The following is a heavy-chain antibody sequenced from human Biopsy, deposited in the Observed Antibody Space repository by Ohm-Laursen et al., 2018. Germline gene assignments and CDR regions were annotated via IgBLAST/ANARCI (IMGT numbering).Heavy chain of an antibody. J-gene: IGHJ6*02. D-gene: IGHD2-15*01. CDR3: VSFLKDLNMAV. Sequence: SLRLSCAASGLNFSACWMYWVRQVPGQGMVWVSHIKSVGSWTNYADSVKGRFTISRDNAKNTLYLQMNSLRAEDTAVYYCVSFLKDLNMAVWGQGTPVTVSS. CDR1: GLNFSACW. CDR2: IKSVGSWT. V-gene: IGHV3-74*01.